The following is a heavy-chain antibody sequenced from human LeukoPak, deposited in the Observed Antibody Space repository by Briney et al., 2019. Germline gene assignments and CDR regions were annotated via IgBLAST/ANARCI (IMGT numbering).Heavy chain of an antibody. CDR1: GGSISSYY. Sequence: PSETLSLTCTVSGGSISSYYWSWIRQPPGKGLEWIGYIYYSESTNYNPSLKSRVTISVDTSKNQFSLKLSSVTAADTAVYYCARSRRGVGATIGDYWGQGTLVTVSS. CDR2: IYYSEST. V-gene: IGHV4-59*01. J-gene: IGHJ4*02. D-gene: IGHD1-26*01. CDR3: ARSRRGVGATIGDY.